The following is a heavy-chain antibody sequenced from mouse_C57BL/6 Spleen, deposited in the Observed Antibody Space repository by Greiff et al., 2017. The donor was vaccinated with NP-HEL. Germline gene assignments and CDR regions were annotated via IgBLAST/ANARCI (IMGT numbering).Heavy chain of an antibody. J-gene: IGHJ3*01. Sequence: VQLQQSGAELVRPGSSVKLSCKASGYTFTSYWMDWVKQRPGQGLEWIGNIYPSDSETHYNQKFKDKATLTVDKSSSTAYMQLSSLTSEDSAVYYCARGGITTVVPFAYWGQGTLVTVSA. V-gene: IGHV1-61*01. CDR3: ARGGITTVVPFAY. CDR2: IYPSDSET. CDR1: GYTFTSYW. D-gene: IGHD1-1*01.